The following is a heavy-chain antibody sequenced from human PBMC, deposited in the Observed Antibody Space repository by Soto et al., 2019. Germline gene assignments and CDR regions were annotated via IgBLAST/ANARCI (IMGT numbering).Heavy chain of an antibody. D-gene: IGHD3-10*01. CDR2: IWYDGSNK. Sequence: QVQLVESGGGVVQPGRSLRLSCAASGFTFSSYGMHWVRQAPGKGLEWVAVIWYDGSNKYYADSVKGRFTISRDNSKNTLYLQMNSLRAEDTAVYYCSRAGGYGSGTYGHALGQGTLVTVSS. V-gene: IGHV3-33*01. CDR1: GFTFSSYG. CDR3: SRAGGYGSGTYGHA. J-gene: IGHJ5*02.